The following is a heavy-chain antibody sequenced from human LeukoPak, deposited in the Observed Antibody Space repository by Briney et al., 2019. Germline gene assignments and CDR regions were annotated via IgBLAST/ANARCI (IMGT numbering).Heavy chain of an antibody. CDR3: ARTVPGYSSGWYYFDY. CDR2: IYYSGST. J-gene: IGHJ4*02. CDR1: GGSISSSSYY. V-gene: IGHV4-39*01. D-gene: IGHD6-19*01. Sequence: SETLSLTCTVSGGSISSSSYYWGWIRQPPGKGLEWIGRIYYSGSTYYNPSLKSRVTISVDTSKNQFSLKLSSVTAADTAVYYCARTVPGYSSGWYYFDYWGQGTPVTVSS.